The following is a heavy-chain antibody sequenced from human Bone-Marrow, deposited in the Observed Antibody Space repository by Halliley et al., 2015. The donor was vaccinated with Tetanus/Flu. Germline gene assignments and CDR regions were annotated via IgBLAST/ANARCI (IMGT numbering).Heavy chain of an antibody. D-gene: IGHD2-15*01. Sequence: CAASGFTFSDYPMAWVRQAPGKGLEWVSYITGNGETTYYSDSVRGRFIISRDNLRNTLYVQINGLTAEDTAVYYCAKDLSRNRYWYFDLWGRGTLVRVSS. J-gene: IGHJ2*01. CDR2: ITGNGETT. CDR3: AKDLSRNRYWYFDL. V-gene: IGHV3-23*01. CDR1: GFTFSDYP.